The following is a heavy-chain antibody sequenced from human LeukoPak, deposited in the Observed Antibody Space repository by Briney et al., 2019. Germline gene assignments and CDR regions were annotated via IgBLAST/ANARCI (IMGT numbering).Heavy chain of an antibody. J-gene: IGHJ4*02. D-gene: IGHD4-17*01. CDR2: ISAYNGYT. Sequence: ASVKVSCKTSGYTFTNYGVSWVRQAPGQGLEWMGWISAYNGYTNYAQKLQVRVTMTTDTSTSTAYMELRSLTSDDTAVYYCAREHYGGDFWGQGTLVTVSS. CDR3: AREHYGGDF. V-gene: IGHV1-18*01. CDR1: GYTFTNYG.